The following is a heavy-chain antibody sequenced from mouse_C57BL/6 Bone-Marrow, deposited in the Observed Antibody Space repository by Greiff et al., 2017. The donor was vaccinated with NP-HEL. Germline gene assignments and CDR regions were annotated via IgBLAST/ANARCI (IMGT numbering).Heavy chain of an antibody. CDR1: GYAFTNYL. J-gene: IGHJ3*01. Sequence: VKLQESGAELVRPGTSVKVSCKASGYAFTNYLIEWVKQRPGQGLEWIGVINPGSGGTNYNEKFKGKATLTADKSSSTAYMQLSSLTSEDSAVYFCAREEYYYGSSYRFAYWGQGTLVTVSA. CDR3: AREEYYYGSSYRFAY. V-gene: IGHV1-54*01. D-gene: IGHD1-1*01. CDR2: INPGSGGT.